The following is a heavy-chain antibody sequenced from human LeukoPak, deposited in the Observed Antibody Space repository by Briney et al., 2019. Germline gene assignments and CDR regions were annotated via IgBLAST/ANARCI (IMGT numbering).Heavy chain of an antibody. CDR3: ARHSHCTGDSCYPV. Sequence: SETLSLTCTVSGDSMTSSNHYWVWIRQPPGKGLEWIGSIYYGGRTYCNPSLKSRVTISQDTSKNQFSLKVNTVTAADTALYHCARHSHCTGDSCYPVWGQGTTVTVSS. CDR2: IYYGGRT. D-gene: IGHD2-15*01. J-gene: IGHJ6*02. CDR1: GDSMTSSNHY. V-gene: IGHV4-39*01.